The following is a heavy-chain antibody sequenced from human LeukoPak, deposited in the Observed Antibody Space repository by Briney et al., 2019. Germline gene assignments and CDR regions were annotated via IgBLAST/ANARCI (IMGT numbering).Heavy chain of an antibody. J-gene: IGHJ4*02. Sequence: SETLSLTCTVSGGSISSGSYYWSWIRQPAGKGLEWIGRIYTSGSTNYNPSLKSRVTISVDTSKNQFSLKLSSVTAADTAVYYCATSGTEIDPIDYWGQGTLVTVSS. CDR3: ATSGTEIDPIDY. V-gene: IGHV4-61*02. CDR1: GGSISSGSYY. CDR2: IYTSGST. D-gene: IGHD1-26*01.